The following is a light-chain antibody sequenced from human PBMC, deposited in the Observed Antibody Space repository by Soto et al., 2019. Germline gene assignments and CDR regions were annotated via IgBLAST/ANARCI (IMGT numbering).Light chain of an antibody. J-gene: IGKJ1*01. Sequence: DIQMTQSPSILSASVGDRITITCRASQSVSKWLAWYQQKPGKAPKLLIHKASSLESGVSSRFSGSGSGTEFTLTISSLQSDDYATYDCQEYQTWTFGPGTTVEIK. V-gene: IGKV1-5*03. CDR3: QEYQTWT. CDR2: KAS. CDR1: QSVSKW.